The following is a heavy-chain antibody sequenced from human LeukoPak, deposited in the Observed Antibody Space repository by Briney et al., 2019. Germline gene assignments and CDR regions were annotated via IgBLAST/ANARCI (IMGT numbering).Heavy chain of an antibody. J-gene: IGHJ5*02. CDR1: GYSFTSYW. CDR2: IDPSDSYT. V-gene: IGHV5-10-1*01. Sequence: GESLKISCKGSGYSFTSYWISWVRQLPGKGREWTGRIDPSDSYTNYSPSFQGHVTISADKSISTAYLQWSSLKASDTAMYYCARQYIAVAGNNWFDPWGQGTLVTVSS. D-gene: IGHD6-19*01. CDR3: ARQYIAVAGNNWFDP.